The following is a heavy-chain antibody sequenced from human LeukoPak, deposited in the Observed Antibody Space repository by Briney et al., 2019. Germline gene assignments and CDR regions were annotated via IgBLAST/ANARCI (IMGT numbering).Heavy chain of an antibody. J-gene: IGHJ4*02. V-gene: IGHV3-11*04. D-gene: IGHD6-19*01. Sequence: RGSLRLSCAASEFTFSDYYMSWIRQAPGKGLEWVSGISWNSGSIGYADSVKGRFTISRDNTKKSLFLQMNSLRADDTAVYYCARDESRLDRRDFGYWGQGTLVTVSS. CDR1: EFTFSDYY. CDR2: ISWNSGSI. CDR3: ARDESRLDRRDFGY.